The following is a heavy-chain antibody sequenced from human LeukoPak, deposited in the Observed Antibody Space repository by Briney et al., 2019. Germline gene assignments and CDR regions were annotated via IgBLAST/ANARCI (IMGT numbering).Heavy chain of an antibody. J-gene: IGHJ4*02. CDR2: IYTSGST. V-gene: IGHV4-4*07. CDR3: AREGGYCSGGSCYPPALDY. D-gene: IGHD2-15*01. CDR1: GGSISSYY. Sequence: SETLSLTCTVSGGSISSYYWSWIRQPAGKGLEWIGRIYTSGSTNYNPSLKSRVTMSVDTSKNQFSLKLSSVTAADTAVYYCAREGGYCSGGSCYPPALDYWGQGTLVTVSS.